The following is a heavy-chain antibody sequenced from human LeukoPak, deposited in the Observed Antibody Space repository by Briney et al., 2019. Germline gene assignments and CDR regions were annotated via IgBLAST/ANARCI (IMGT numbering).Heavy chain of an antibody. CDR3: ARAVVAAYNWFDP. Sequence: PSETLSLTCAVYGGSFSGYYWSWIRQPPGRGLEWIGEINHSGSTNYNPSLKSRVTISVDTSKNQFSLKLSSVTAADTAVYYCARAVVAAYNWFDPWGQGTLVTVSS. CDR2: INHSGST. CDR1: GGSFSGYY. D-gene: IGHD2-15*01. V-gene: IGHV4-34*01. J-gene: IGHJ5*02.